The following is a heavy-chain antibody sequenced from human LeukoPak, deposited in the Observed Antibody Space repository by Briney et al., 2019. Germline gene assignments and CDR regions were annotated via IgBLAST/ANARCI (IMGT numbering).Heavy chain of an antibody. Sequence: PGRSLRLSCAASGFTFSSCSMHWVRQAPGKGLEWVAFIRYDGSNKYYADSVKGRFTISRDNSKNTLYLQMNSLRAEDTAVYYCAKDGPIVATTGGDLDYWGQGTLVTVSS. CDR1: GFTFSSCS. V-gene: IGHV3-30*02. CDR3: AKDGPIVATTGGDLDY. J-gene: IGHJ4*02. D-gene: IGHD5-12*01. CDR2: IRYDGSNK.